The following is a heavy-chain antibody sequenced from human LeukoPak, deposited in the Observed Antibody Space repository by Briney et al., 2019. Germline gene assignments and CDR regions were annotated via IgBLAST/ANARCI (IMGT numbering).Heavy chain of an antibody. CDR1: GFPFSSYR. CDR3: ARAKFVSSGYYYRGFDI. J-gene: IGHJ3*02. CDR2: ISSSSSYI. Sequence: MPGGSLRLSCAASGFPFSSYRINWVRQAPGKGLEWVSSISSSSSYIYYADSVKGRLTISRDNAKKSLYLQMNSLRAEDTAVYYCARAKFVSSGYYYRGFDIWGQGTMVTVSS. V-gene: IGHV3-21*01. D-gene: IGHD3-22*01.